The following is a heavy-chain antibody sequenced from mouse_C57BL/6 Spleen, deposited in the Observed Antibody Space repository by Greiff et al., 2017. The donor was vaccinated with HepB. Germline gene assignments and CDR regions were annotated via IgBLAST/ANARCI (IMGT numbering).Heavy chain of an antibody. D-gene: IGHD4-1*01. CDR1: GYTFTSYW. V-gene: IGHV1-64*01. CDR2: IHPNSGST. Sequence: QVQLQQPGAELVKPGASVKLSCKASGYTFTSYWMHWVKQRPGQGLEWIGMIHPNSGSTNYNEKFKSKATLTVDKSSSTAYMQLSSLTSEDSAVYYCASRPGIWWYFDVWGTGTTVTVSS. J-gene: IGHJ1*03. CDR3: ASRPGIWWYFDV.